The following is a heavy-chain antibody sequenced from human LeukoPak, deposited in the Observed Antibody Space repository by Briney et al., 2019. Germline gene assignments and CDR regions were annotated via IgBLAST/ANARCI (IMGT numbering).Heavy chain of an antibody. V-gene: IGHV4-4*07. CDR1: GGSISSYY. J-gene: IGHJ4*02. CDR2: IYTSGST. D-gene: IGHD3-16*02. CDR3: ARGRDDYVWGSYRHYFDY. Sequence: PSETLSLTCTVSGGSISSYYWSWIRQPAGKGLEWIGRIYTSGSTNYNPSLKSRVTMSVDTSKNQFSLKLSSVTAADTAVYYCARGRDDYVWGSYRHYFDYRGQGTLVTVSS.